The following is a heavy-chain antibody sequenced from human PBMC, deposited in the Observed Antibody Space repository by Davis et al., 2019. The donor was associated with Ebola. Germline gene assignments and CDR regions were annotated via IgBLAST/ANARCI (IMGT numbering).Heavy chain of an antibody. Sequence: GESLKTPCAASGFTLSSYAMSRVRPAPGQGPEWVSAINGSGGSTYYADPVKGRFTISRDNSKNTLYLQMNSLRAEDTAVYYCAKAYGDYYYYYGMDVWGQGTTVTVSS. D-gene: IGHD4-17*01. CDR2: INGSGGST. J-gene: IGHJ6*02. V-gene: IGHV3-23*01. CDR1: GFTLSSYA. CDR3: AKAYGDYYYYYGMDV.